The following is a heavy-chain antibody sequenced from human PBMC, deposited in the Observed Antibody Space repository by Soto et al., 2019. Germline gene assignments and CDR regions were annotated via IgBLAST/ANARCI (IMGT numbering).Heavy chain of an antibody. Sequence: SVSNAWMNWVRQAPGKGLEWVGRIKSKTDGGTTDYAAPVKGRFTISRDDSKNTLYLQMNSLKTEDTAVYYCTTDLLNVLLWFGEFDDAFDIWGQGTMVTVSS. CDR1: SVSNAW. J-gene: IGHJ3*02. CDR2: IKSKTDGGTT. CDR3: TTDLLNVLLWFGEFDDAFDI. V-gene: IGHV3-15*07. D-gene: IGHD3-10*01.